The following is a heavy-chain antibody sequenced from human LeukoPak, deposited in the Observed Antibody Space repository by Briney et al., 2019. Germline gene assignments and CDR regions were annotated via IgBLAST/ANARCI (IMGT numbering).Heavy chain of an antibody. CDR1: GYTLTELS. D-gene: IGHD3-22*01. CDR2: FDPEDGET. Sequence: ASVKVSCKVSGYTLTELSMHWVRQAPGKGLEWMGGFDPEDGETIYAQKFQGRVTMTEDTSTDTAYMELSSLRSEDTAVYYCARDARHYYDSSGYPNDPWGQGTLVTVSS. J-gene: IGHJ5*02. V-gene: IGHV1-24*01. CDR3: ARDARHYYDSSGYPNDP.